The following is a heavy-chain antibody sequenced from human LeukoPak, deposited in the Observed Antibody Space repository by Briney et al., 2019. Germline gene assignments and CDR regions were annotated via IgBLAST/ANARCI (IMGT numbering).Heavy chain of an antibody. CDR1: GGSFSGYY. D-gene: IGHD3-3*02. Sequence: SENLSLTCAVYGGSFSGYYWSWIRQPPGEGLEWIGEIDHSGSTNYNPSLKSRVTISVDTSKNQFSLELSSVTAADTAVYYCASSNHFWSGYYLLDYWSQGTLVTVSS. V-gene: IGHV4-34*01. J-gene: IGHJ4*02. CDR3: ASSNHFWSGYYLLDY. CDR2: IDHSGST.